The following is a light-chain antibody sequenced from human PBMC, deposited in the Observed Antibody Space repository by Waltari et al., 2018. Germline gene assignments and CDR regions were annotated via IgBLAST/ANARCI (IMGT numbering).Light chain of an antibody. J-gene: IGKJ1*01. V-gene: IGKV1-39*01. CDR3: QQSYRSPGT. Sequence: DIQMTQSPSSLSASVGYRVTITCRPSQPIDRYLNWYDQKPGKAPKLQIYAGSTLQSGVPSRFSGSGAGTDFTLTIIGLQPEDFATYFWQQSYRSPGTFGQGTRVDNK. CDR1: QPIDRY. CDR2: AGS.